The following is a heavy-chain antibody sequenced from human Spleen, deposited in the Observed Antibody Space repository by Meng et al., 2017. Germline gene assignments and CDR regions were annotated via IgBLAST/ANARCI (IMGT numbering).Heavy chain of an antibody. CDR2: VNYRGTS. V-gene: IGHV4-39*01. CDR1: GGSISDTKYY. Sequence: SETLSLTCYVSGGSISDTKYYWDWIRQPPGKGLEWLASVNYRGTSYYNPSLKSRLTISVDTSKNQFSLKLSSVTAADTAVYYCARFYDSSGYHDYWGQGTLVTVSS. CDR3: ARFYDSSGYHDY. J-gene: IGHJ4*02. D-gene: IGHD3-22*01.